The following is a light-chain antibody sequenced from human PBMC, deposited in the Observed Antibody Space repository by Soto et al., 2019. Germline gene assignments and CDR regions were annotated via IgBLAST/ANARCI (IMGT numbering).Light chain of an antibody. V-gene: IGLV2-14*01. CDR2: DVS. CDR3: SSYTSSSTLVV. Sequence: QSALTQPASVSGSPGQSITISCTGTSSDVGGYNYVSWYQQHPRKAAKLMIYDVSNRPSGVSNRFSGSKSGNTASLTISGLQAEDEADYYCSSYTSSSTLVVFGGGTQLTVL. J-gene: IGLJ2*01. CDR1: SSDVGGYNY.